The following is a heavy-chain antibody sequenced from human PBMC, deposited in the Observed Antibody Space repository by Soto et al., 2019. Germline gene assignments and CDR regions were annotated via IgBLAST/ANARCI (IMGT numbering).Heavy chain of an antibody. V-gene: IGHV3-15*07. CDR2: IKSKTDGGTT. D-gene: IGHD3-10*01. CDR3: CTGVGMVRSGALGY. J-gene: IGHJ4*02. Sequence: EVQLVESGGGLVKPGGSLRVSCAASGFTFSNAWMFWVRQAPGKGPEWFGRIKSKTDGGTTDYNTLMKCRFTISRVESRNTLYLEMCRLEIEDRAVYYCCTGVGMVRSGALGYWGQGVLVTVSS. CDR1: GFTFSNAW.